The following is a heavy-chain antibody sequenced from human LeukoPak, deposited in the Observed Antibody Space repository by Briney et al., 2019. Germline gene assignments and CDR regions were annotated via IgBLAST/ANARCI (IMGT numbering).Heavy chain of an antibody. D-gene: IGHD3-22*01. CDR3: ARQGTNYYDSSGYYYPADI. J-gene: IGHJ3*02. CDR1: GYSFTSYW. V-gene: IGHV5-51*01. CDR2: IYPGDSDT. Sequence: GESLKISCKGSGYSFTSYWIGWVRQMPGKGLEWMGIIYPGDSDTRYSPSFQGQVTISADKSISTAYLQWSSLKASDTAMYYCARQGTNYYDSSGYYYPADIWGQGTMVTVSS.